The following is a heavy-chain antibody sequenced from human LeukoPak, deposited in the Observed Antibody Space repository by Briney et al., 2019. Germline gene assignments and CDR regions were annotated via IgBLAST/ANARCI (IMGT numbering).Heavy chain of an antibody. CDR2: IIPIFGTA. J-gene: IGHJ4*02. CDR3: ARGERGVYSGSHHDY. D-gene: IGHD1-26*01. CDR1: GGTFSSYA. Sequence: SVKVSCKASGGTFSSYAISWVRQAPGQGLEWMGGIIPIFGTANYAQKFQGRVTITADESTSTAYMELSSLRPEDTAVYYCARGERGVYSGSHHDYWGQGTLVTVSS. V-gene: IGHV1-69*13.